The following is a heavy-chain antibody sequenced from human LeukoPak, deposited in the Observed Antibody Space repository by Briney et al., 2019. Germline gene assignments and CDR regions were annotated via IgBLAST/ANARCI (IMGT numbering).Heavy chain of an antibody. CDR1: GGSFSGYY. CDR2: INHSGST. V-gene: IGHV4-34*01. D-gene: IGHD5-18*01. J-gene: IGHJ4*02. CDR3: ARVSSEDTAMGSFDY. Sequence: SETLSLTCAVYGGSFSGYYWSWIRQPPGKGREWSGEINHSGSTNYNPSLKSRVTISVDTSKNQFSLKLSSVTAADTAVYYCARVSSEDTAMGSFDYWGQGTLVTVSS.